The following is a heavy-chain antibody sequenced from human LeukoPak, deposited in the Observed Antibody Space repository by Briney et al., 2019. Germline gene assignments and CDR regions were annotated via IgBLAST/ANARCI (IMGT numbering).Heavy chain of an antibody. J-gene: IGHJ6*03. V-gene: IGHV3-20*04. CDR1: GFTFDDYG. Sequence: GGSLRLSCAASGFTFDDYGMNWVRQAPGKGLEWVAGINWIGGSTGYADSVKGRFTISRDNAKNTLYLQMNSLRAEDTAVYYCARSAAAGFSYYSYYLDVWGKGTTVTIFS. D-gene: IGHD6-13*01. CDR3: ARSAAAGFSYYSYYLDV. CDR2: INWIGGST.